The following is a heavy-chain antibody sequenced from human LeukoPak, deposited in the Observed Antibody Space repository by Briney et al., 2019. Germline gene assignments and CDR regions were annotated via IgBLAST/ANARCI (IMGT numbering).Heavy chain of an antibody. J-gene: IGHJ4*02. Sequence: SETLSLTCTVSGGSISSGGYYWSWIRQHPGKGLEWIGYIYYSGSTYYNPSLKSRVTISVDTSKNQFSLKLSSVTAEDTAVYYCARAERGGDCFDYWGQGTLVTVSS. CDR3: ARAERGGDCFDY. V-gene: IGHV4-31*03. CDR2: IYYSGST. CDR1: GGSISSGGYY. D-gene: IGHD2-21*01.